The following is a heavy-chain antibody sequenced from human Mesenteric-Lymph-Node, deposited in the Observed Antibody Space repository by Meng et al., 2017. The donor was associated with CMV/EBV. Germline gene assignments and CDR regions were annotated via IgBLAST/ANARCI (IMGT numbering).Heavy chain of an antibody. J-gene: IGHJ5*02. V-gene: IGHV4-34*01. CDR3: ARRPESRFQGRFDP. D-gene: IGHD3-22*01. CDR1: GDSVSDYY. Sequence: SETLSLTCAVSGDSVSDYYWYWIRQPPGKGLEWIGEISRSGRTNYNPSLKSRVSMSVDTSKNHFSLNLTSVTAADTAVFYCARRPESRFQGRFDPWGQGTLVTVSS. CDR2: ISRSGRT.